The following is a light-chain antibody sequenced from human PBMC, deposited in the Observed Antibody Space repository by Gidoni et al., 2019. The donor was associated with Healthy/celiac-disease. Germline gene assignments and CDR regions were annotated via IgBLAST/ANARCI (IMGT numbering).Light chain of an antibody. J-gene: IGLJ2*01. Sequence: SYELTQPPSVSVYPGQTARITCSADALTKQYASWYQQKPGQDPVLVIYKDSERPSGIPERFSGSSSGTTVTLTISGVQAEDEADYYCQSADSSGTFHVVFGGGTKLTVL. CDR1: ALTKQY. CDR2: KDS. CDR3: QSADSSGTFHVV. V-gene: IGLV3-25*03.